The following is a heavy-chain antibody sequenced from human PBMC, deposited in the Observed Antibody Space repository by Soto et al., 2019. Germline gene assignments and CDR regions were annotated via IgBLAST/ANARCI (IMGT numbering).Heavy chain of an antibody. J-gene: IGHJ4*02. CDR2: INAGYGNT. Sequence: ASVKVSCKASGYTFSSYAMHWVRQAPGQGLEWMGWINAGYGNTKSSQKFQDRVTISRDTSASTAYMELTSLRSEDTAVCYCARDTGDGTFDFWGQGTLVTVSS. V-gene: IGHV1-3*01. CDR3: ARDTGDGTFDF. CDR1: GYTFSSYA. D-gene: IGHD7-27*01.